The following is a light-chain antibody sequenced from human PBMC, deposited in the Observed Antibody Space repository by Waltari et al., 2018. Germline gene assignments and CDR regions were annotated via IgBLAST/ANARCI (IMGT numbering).Light chain of an antibody. V-gene: IGLV1-44*01. Sequence: QSVVTQPPSASGTPGQRVTISCSGSSSNIGSNTVNWFQQLPGRAPRLLIYSNDQRPSGVPDRFSASTSGTSASLVISGLQSEDEADYYCAAWDDSLNGPVFGGGTKVTVL. CDR1: SSNIGSNT. CDR3: AAWDDSLNGPV. J-gene: IGLJ2*01. CDR2: SND.